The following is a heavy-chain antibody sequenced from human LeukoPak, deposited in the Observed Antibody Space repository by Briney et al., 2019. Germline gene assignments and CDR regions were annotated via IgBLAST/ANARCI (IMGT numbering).Heavy chain of an antibody. V-gene: IGHV3-23*01. Sequence: GGSLRLSCAASGFSFNNYAMSWVRQAPGKGLEGVSIIISSSGSAFYADSVKGRFTISRDNSKNTLYLQMNSLRLEDTAVYYCAKGGYDYIEVAYFDFWGQGTLVSVSS. D-gene: IGHD5-12*01. CDR3: AKGGYDYIEVAYFDF. J-gene: IGHJ4*02. CDR1: GFSFNNYA. CDR2: IISSSGSA.